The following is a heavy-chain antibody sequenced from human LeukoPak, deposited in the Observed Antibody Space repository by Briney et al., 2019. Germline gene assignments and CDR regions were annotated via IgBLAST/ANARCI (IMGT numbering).Heavy chain of an antibody. CDR1: GGSISSGSYY. CDR2: IYTSGST. J-gene: IGHJ5*02. CDR3: ASMVRRVSNWFDP. V-gene: IGHV4-61*02. Sequence: SETLSLTCTVSGGSISSGSYYWSWIRQPAGKGLEWIGGIYTSGSTNYNPSLKSRVTISVDTSKNQFSLKLSSVTAADTAVYYCASMVRRVSNWFDPWGQGTLVTVSS. D-gene: IGHD3-10*01.